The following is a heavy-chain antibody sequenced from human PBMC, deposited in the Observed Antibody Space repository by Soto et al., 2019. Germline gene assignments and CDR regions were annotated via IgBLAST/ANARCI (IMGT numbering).Heavy chain of an antibody. Sequence: GSLRLSCAASGFTFGGYTMSWVRQAPGKGLEWVAAISDDGSNKYYADSVKGRFTISRDNSKNTLYLKMNSLRAEDTAVYYCARGDDFWSGYYRASYYFDYWGQGTLVTVSS. CDR1: GFTFGGYT. V-gene: IGHV3-30*04. CDR3: ARGDDFWSGYYRASYYFDY. J-gene: IGHJ4*02. CDR2: ISDDGSNK. D-gene: IGHD3-3*01.